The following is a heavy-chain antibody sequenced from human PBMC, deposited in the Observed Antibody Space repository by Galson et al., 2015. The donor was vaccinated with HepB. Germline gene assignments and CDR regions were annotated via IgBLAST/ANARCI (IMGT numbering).Heavy chain of an antibody. V-gene: IGHV3-33*01. CDR2: IWYHGRDQ. D-gene: IGHD3-22*01. Sequence: SLRLSCAASGFTFSSYGIHWVRQAPGKGLEWVSVIWYHGRDQYYADSVTGRFTVSRDQSKNTVYLQMNSLRAEATGLYFCARDGDTSGHYGIFDYWGQGALVTVSA. CDR3: ARDGDTSGHYGIFDY. J-gene: IGHJ4*02. CDR1: GFTFSSYG.